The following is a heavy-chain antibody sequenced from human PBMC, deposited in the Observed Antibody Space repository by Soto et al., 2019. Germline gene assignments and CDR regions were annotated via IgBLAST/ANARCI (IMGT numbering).Heavy chain of an antibody. CDR1: GFTFSNAW. D-gene: IGHD6-13*01. Sequence: EVQLVESGGGLVKPGGSLRLSCAASGFTFSNAWMNWVRQAPGKGLEWVGRIKSKTDGGTTDYAAPVKGRFTISRDDSRNTLELQMNSLKTEAAALYYCSTFPEQQPSDLWGRGTLVTVSS. J-gene: IGHJ2*01. V-gene: IGHV3-15*07. CDR2: IKSKTDGGTT. CDR3: STFPEQQPSDL.